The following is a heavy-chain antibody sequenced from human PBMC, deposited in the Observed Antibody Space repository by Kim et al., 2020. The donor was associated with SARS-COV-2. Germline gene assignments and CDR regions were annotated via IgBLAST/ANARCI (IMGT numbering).Heavy chain of an antibody. J-gene: IGHJ2*01. Sequence: KSRVSISVDTSKNQFSLKLSSVTAADTAVYYCARQGCSSTSCYLGWYFDLWGRGTLVTVSS. D-gene: IGHD2-2*01. CDR3: ARQGCSSTSCYLGWYFDL. V-gene: IGHV4-39*01.